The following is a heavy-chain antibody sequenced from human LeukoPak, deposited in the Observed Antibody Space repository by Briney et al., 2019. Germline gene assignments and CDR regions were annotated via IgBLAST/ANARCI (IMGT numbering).Heavy chain of an antibody. Sequence: SETLSLTCTVSGDSIRNYYWRWIRHPPGKGLKWIGYIYHSGNTNYHPSLKSRLTMSINTSKNQFSLKLNSVTDAGKAFYFRASGNYGEGSYYVVQFDYTGQGVLVSLSS. CDR2: IYHSGNT. D-gene: IGHD3-10*01. J-gene: IGHJ4*02. CDR3: ASGNYGEGSYYVVQFDY. V-gene: IGHV4-59*01. CDR1: GDSIRNYY.